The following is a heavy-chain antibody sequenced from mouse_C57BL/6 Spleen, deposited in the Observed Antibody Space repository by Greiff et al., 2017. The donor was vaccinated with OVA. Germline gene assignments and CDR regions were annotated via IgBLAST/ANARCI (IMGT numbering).Heavy chain of an antibody. CDR2: INPNNGGT. D-gene: IGHD4-1*01. J-gene: IGHJ4*01. V-gene: IGHV1-26*01. CDR3: ALTWDKGAMDY. CDR1: GYTFTDYY. Sequence: EVQLQQSGPELVKPGASVKISCKASGYTFTDYYMNWVKQSHGKSLEWIGDINPNNGGTSYNQKFKGKATLTVDKSSSTAYMELRSLTSEDSAVYYCALTWDKGAMDYWGQGTSVTVSS.